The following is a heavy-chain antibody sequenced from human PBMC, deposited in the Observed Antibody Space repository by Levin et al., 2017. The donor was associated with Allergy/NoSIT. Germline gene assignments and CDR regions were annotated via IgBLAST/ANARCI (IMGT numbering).Heavy chain of an antibody. CDR3: ARRAGGRCTETTCPTPFDY. CDR2: INAGNGDT. Sequence: ASVKVSCKTFGYTFITHAIHWVRQAPGQRLEWVGWINAGNGDTRSSQKFQDRVTISRDTSASTVYLQLSSLRSEDTAVYFCARRAGGRCTETTCPTPFDYWGQGTLVTVSS. CDR1: GYTFITHA. J-gene: IGHJ4*02. V-gene: IGHV1-3*01. D-gene: IGHD2-8*02.